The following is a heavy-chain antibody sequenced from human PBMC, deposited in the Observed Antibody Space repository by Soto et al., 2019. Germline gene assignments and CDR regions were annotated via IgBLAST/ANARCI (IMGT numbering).Heavy chain of an antibody. Sequence: LRLSCAASGFTFSSYAMSWVRQAPGKGLEWVSAISGSGGSTYYADSVKGRFTISRDNSKNTLYLQMNSLRAEDTAVYYCAKDQTSYSNYLFPTGHWGQGTLVTVSS. CDR2: ISGSGGST. J-gene: IGHJ4*02. CDR3: AKDQTSYSNYLFPTGH. D-gene: IGHD4-4*01. V-gene: IGHV3-23*01. CDR1: GFTFSSYA.